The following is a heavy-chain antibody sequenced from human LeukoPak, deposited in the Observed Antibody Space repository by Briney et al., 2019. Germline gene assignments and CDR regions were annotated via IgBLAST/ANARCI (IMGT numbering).Heavy chain of an antibody. Sequence: SETLSLTCIVSGYSISSSYYWGWIRQPPGKGLEWIGNLYHSGSTYYNPSLKSRVTISLDMSRQQYSLKLSSVTAADTAVYYCARERIQAPYYYMDVWGKGTTVTVSS. CDR3: ARERIQAPYYYMDV. V-gene: IGHV4-38-2*02. J-gene: IGHJ6*03. CDR1: GYSISSSYY. CDR2: LYHSGST. D-gene: IGHD5-18*01.